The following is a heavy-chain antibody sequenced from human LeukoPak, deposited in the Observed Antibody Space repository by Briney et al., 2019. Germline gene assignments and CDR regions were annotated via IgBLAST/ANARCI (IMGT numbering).Heavy chain of an antibody. D-gene: IGHD3-22*01. CDR1: GFTFSSYA. J-gene: IGHJ4*02. V-gene: IGHV3-23*01. CDR3: AKDQRRYYDSSGYSDFDY. Sequence: GGSLRLSCAASGFTFSSYAMSWVRQAPGKGLEWVSAISGSGGSTYYADSVKGRFTISRDNSKNTLYLQMNSLRAEDTAVYYCAKDQRRYYDSSGYSDFDYWGQGTLVTVSS. CDR2: ISGSGGST.